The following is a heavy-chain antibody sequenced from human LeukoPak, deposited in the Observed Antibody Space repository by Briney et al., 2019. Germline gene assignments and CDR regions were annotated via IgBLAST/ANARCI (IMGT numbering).Heavy chain of an antibody. CDR2: IYHGGSS. J-gene: IGHJ4*02. Sequence: SEALSDTCAVSGLSISSGYYWGWIRQPPGKGLEWIGSIYHGGSSYYNPSLRSRVAMSVDTSRNQFSLKLTSVTVADTAVYYCARGSQSFYYDSSGYPFDASGQGSLATVSS. V-gene: IGHV4-38-2*01. CDR3: ARGSQSFYYDSSGYPFDA. D-gene: IGHD3-22*01. CDR1: GLSISSGYY.